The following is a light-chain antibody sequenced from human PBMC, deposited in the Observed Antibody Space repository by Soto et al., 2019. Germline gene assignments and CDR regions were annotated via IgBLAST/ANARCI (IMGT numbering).Light chain of an antibody. J-gene: IGKJ5*01. Sequence: DIQMTQSPSSLSASVGDRVTITCRASQDISVYLAWYQQKPGKVPKLLIYSASTLQSGVPSRFSGSGSGTDFTLTISSLQAEDVATYYCQRFNTAPLTFGHGTRMEIK. CDR3: QRFNTAPLT. V-gene: IGKV1-27*01. CDR2: SAS. CDR1: QDISVY.